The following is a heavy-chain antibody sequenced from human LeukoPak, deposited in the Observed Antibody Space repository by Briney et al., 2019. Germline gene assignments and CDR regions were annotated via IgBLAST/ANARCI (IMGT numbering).Heavy chain of an antibody. CDR2: LYSGDTT. V-gene: IGHV3-66*01. CDR1: GFTVNSKY. J-gene: IGHJ4*02. CDR3: AMATRWLNFDY. Sequence: GGSLRLSCAASGFTVNSKYMNWVRQAPGKGLEWVSILYSGDTTHYADSVKGRFVISRDNSKNTLYLQMNSLRAEDTAVYYCAMATRWLNFDYWGQGTLVTDSS. D-gene: IGHD5-24*01.